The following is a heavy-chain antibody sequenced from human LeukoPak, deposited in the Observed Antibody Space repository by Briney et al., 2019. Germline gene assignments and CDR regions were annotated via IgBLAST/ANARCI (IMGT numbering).Heavy chain of an antibody. CDR2: IYHSGST. CDR1: GYSISSGYY. D-gene: IGHD3-22*01. J-gene: IGHJ3*02. Sequence: TSETLSLTCDVSGYSISSGYYWGWIRQPPGKGLEWIGSIYHSGSTYYNPSLKSRVTISVDTSKNQFSLKLSSVTAADTAVYYCARPDRGYYDSSGHDAFDIWGQGTMVTVSP. CDR3: ARPDRGYYDSSGHDAFDI. V-gene: IGHV4-38-2*01.